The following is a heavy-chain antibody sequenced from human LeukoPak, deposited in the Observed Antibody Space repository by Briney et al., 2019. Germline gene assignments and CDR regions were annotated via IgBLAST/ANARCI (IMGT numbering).Heavy chain of an antibody. Sequence: PGGSLRLSCAASGFTFSDYYMSWIRQAPGKGLEWVSYISSSSSSTNYADSVKGRSTISRDNAKNSLYLQMNSLRAEDTAVYYCASRDRALDYWGQCTLVTVYS. V-gene: IGHV3-11*06. D-gene: IGHD2-15*01. J-gene: IGHJ4*02. CDR1: GFTFSDYY. CDR2: ISSSSSST. CDR3: ASRDRALDY.